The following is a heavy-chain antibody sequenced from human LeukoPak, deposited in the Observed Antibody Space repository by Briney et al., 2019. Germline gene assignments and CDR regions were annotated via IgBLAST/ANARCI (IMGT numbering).Heavy chain of an antibody. Sequence: ASVKVSCKASGYTFTGYYMHWERQAPGQGLEWMGWINPNSGNTGYAQKFQGRVTITRNTSISTAYMELSSLRSEDTAVYYCARGEGSSWYSSIYYYYYMDVWGKGTTVTVSS. V-gene: IGHV1-8*03. D-gene: IGHD6-13*01. J-gene: IGHJ6*03. CDR1: GYTFTGYY. CDR2: INPNSGNT. CDR3: ARGEGSSWYSSIYYYYYMDV.